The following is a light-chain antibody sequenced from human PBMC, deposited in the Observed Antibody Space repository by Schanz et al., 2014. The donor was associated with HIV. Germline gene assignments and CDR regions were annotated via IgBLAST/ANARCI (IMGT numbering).Light chain of an antibody. Sequence: QSALTQPASVSGSPGQSITISCTGTSSDVGGYNYVSWYQQHPGKAPKLMIYDVSNRPSGVSNRFSGSKSGYTASLTISGLQSDDEADFYCTSFXXSNNLVFGGGTKLTVL. V-gene: IGLV2-14*03. CDR2: DVS. CDR3: TSFXXSNNLV. CDR1: SSDVGGYNY. J-gene: IGLJ2*01.